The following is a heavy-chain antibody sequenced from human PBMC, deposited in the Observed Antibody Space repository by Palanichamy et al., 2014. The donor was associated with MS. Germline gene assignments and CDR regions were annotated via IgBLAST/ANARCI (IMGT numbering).Heavy chain of an antibody. CDR2: ISGTGGTS. J-gene: IGHJ4*02. CDR3: VKGSQLTSWNS. V-gene: IGHV3-23*01. Sequence: EVHLLESGGGLVQPGGSLRLSCAASGFIFSSYAMSWVRQAPGKGLEWVSAISGTGGTSYYADFVKGRFTISRDNSQNTLYLQMNSLRADDTAVYYCVKGSQLTSWNSWGQGTLVTVSS. D-gene: IGHD2-2*01. CDR1: GFIFSSYA.